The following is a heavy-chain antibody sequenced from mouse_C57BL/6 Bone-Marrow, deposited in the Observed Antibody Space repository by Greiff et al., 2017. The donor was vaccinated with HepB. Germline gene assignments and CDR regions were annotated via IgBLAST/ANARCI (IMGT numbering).Heavy chain of an antibody. CDR2: INPSTGGT. CDR1: GYSFTGYY. V-gene: IGHV1-42*01. D-gene: IGHD2-4*01. J-gene: IGHJ3*01. Sequence: EVQVVESGPELVKPGASVKISCKASGYSFTGYYMNWVKQSPEKSLEWIGEINPSTGGTTYNQKFKAKATLTVDKSSSTAYMQLKSLTSEDSAVYYCARAPYDYDGDWFAYWGQGTLVTVSA. CDR3: ARAPYDYDGDWFAY.